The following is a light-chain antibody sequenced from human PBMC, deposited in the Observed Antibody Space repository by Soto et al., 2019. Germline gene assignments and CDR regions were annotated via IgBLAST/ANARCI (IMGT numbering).Light chain of an antibody. CDR2: GNN. J-gene: IGLJ3*02. Sequence: QSVLTQPPSVSGAPGQRVTISCTGSSSDIGAHYDVHWYQQLPGTAPKLLIYGNNNRPSGVPDRFSGSKSGTSASLAITGLQAGDEADYYCQSYDSSLSGWVFGGGTKVTVL. CDR3: QSYDSSLSGWV. CDR1: SSDIGAHYD. V-gene: IGLV1-40*01.